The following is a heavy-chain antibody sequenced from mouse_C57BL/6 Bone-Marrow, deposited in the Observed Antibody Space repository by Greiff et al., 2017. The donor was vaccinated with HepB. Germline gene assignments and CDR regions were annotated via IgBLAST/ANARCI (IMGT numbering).Heavy chain of an antibody. CDR2: IYWDDDK. J-gene: IGHJ1*03. V-gene: IGHV8-12*01. CDR1: GFSLSTSGMG. D-gene: IGHD1-1*01. Sequence: QVTLKESGPGILQSSQTLSLTCSFSGFSLSTSGMGVSWIRQPSGKGLEWLAHIYWDDDKRYNPSLKSRLTISKDTSRNQVFLKITSVDTADTATYYCARSYYYGSSGYFDVWGTGTTVTVSS. CDR3: ARSYYYGSSGYFDV.